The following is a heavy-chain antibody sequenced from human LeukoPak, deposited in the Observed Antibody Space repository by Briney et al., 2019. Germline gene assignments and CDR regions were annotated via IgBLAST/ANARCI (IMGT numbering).Heavy chain of an antibody. D-gene: IGHD2-15*01. Sequence: GGFLRLSCTASGFTFGDYAMSWVRQAPGKGLEWVGFITSKAYGGTTEYAASVKGRFTISRDDSKSTAYLQMNSLKTEDTAVYYCTRVEYCSGGGCSSDYWGQGTLVTVSS. J-gene: IGHJ4*02. CDR1: GFTFGDYA. CDR2: ITSKAYGGTT. V-gene: IGHV3-49*04. CDR3: TRVEYCSGGGCSSDY.